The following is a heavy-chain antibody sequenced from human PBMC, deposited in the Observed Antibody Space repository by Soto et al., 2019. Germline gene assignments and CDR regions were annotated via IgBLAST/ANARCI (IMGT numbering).Heavy chain of an antibody. D-gene: IGHD3-3*01. J-gene: IGHJ6*03. Sequence: PSETLSLTCTVSGGSISSYYWSWIRQPPGKGLEWIGYIYYSGSTNYNPSLKSQVTISVDTSKNQFSLKLSSVTAADTAVYYCARGGAETYYDFWSGQNYYYMDVWGKGTTVTVSS. CDR3: ARGGAETYYDFWSGQNYYYMDV. CDR2: IYYSGST. V-gene: IGHV4-59*01. CDR1: GGSISSYY.